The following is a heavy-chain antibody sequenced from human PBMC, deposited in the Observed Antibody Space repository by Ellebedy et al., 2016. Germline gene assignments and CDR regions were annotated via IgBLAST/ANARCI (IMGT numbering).Heavy chain of an antibody. Sequence: SETLSLTCTVSGGSISSGDSYWSCIRQPPGKGLEWIGYIYYSGSTYYNPSLKSRVTISTDTSKNQFSLRLSSVTAADTAVYFCARGDSSSSRVYYWGQGALVTVSS. CDR2: IYYSGST. V-gene: IGHV4-30-4*01. D-gene: IGHD6-6*01. CDR3: ARGDSSSSRVYY. CDR1: GGSISSGDSY. J-gene: IGHJ4*02.